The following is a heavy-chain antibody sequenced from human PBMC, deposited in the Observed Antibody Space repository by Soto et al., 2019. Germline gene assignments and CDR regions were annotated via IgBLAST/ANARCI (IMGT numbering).Heavy chain of an antibody. CDR3: ARALREYYYDSSGYYPKYYCDY. D-gene: IGHD3-22*01. CDR2: INHSGRT. CDR1: GGSFSGYY. Sequence: QVQLQQWGAGLLKPSETLSLTCAVYGGSFSGYYWSWIRQPPGKGLEWIGEINHSGRTNYNPSLTRRVTIAVDTSKNHFSLKLSSVTAADTAVYYCARALREYYYDSSGYYPKYYCDYWGQGTLVTVSS. J-gene: IGHJ4*02. V-gene: IGHV4-34*01.